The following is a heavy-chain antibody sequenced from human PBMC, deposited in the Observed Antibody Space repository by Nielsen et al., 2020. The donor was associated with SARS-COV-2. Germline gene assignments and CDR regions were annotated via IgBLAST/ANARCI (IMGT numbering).Heavy chain of an antibody. CDR1: GFTFSSYA. Sequence: GESLKISCAASGFTFSSYAMSWVRQAPGKGLEWVSAISGSGGSTYYADSVKGRFTISRDNSKNTLYLQMNSLRAEDTAVYYCAKGVIVVVTALYYFDYWGQGTLVTVSS. J-gene: IGHJ4*02. CDR2: ISGSGGST. V-gene: IGHV3-23*01. D-gene: IGHD2-21*02. CDR3: AKGVIVVVTALYYFDY.